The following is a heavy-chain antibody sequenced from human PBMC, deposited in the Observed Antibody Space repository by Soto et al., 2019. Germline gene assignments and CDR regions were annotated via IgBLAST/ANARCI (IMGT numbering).Heavy chain of an antibody. D-gene: IGHD3-3*01. Sequence: PGGSLRLSCAASGFTFSNAWMSWVRQAPGKGLEWVGRIKSKTDGGATDYAAPVKGRFTISRDDSKNTLYLQMNSLKTEDTAVYYCTTGYYDSHFDYWRQGTLVTVSS. CDR2: IKSKTDGGAT. CDR1: GFTFSNAW. CDR3: TTGYYDSHFDY. V-gene: IGHV3-15*01. J-gene: IGHJ4*02.